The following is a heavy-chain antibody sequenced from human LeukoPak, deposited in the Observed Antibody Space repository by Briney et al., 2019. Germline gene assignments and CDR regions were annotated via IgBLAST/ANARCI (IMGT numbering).Heavy chain of an antibody. D-gene: IGHD3-3*01. J-gene: IGHJ3*02. CDR2: ISSSSSYI. Sequence: GGSLRLSCAASGFTFSSYSMNWVRQAPGKGLEWVSSISSSSSYIYYADSVMGRFTISRDNAKNSLYLQMNSLRAEDTAVYYCARGLKTIFGVVKVDAFDIWGQGTMVTVSS. V-gene: IGHV3-21*01. CDR3: ARGLKTIFGVVKVDAFDI. CDR1: GFTFSSYS.